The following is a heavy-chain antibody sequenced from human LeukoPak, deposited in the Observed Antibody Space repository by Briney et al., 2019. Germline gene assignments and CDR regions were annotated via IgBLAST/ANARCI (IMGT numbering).Heavy chain of an antibody. V-gene: IGHV3-30*01. CDR3: ARDLSMLSLDY. CDR1: GFTISSYA. J-gene: IGHJ4*02. CDR2: ISYDGSNK. D-gene: IGHD2-8*01. Sequence: QPGGSLSLSCAASGFTISSYAMHWVRQAPGKGLEWVAVISYDGSNKYYADSVKGRFTISRDNSKNTLYLQMNSLRAEDTAVYYCARDLSMLSLDYWGQGTLVTVSS.